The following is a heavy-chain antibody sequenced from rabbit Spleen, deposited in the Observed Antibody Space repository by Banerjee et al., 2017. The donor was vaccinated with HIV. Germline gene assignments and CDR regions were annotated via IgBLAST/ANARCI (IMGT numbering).Heavy chain of an antibody. CDR1: GFSFSSSYW. V-gene: IGHV1S40*01. CDR3: ARDLVAVIGWNFSL. Sequence: QSLEESGGDLVKPGASLTLTCTASGFSFSSSYWICWVRQAPGKGLEWIACIYGGASGSAYYASWPKGRFTISKTSSTTVTLQMTSLTAADTATYFCARDLVAVIGWNFSLWGQGTLVTVS. D-gene: IGHD1-1*01. J-gene: IGHJ6*01. CDR2: IYGGASGSA.